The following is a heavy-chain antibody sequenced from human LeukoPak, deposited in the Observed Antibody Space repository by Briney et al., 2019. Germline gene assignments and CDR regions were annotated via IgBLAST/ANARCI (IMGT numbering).Heavy chain of an antibody. CDR3: ARETIIAVSTTRPDY. Sequence: SETLSLTCTVSGGSISSSSYYWGWIRQPPGKGLEWIGSIYYSGSTYYNPSLRSRVTISVDTSKNQFSLKLNSVTAADTAVYYCARETIIAVSTTRPDYWGQGTLVTVSS. D-gene: IGHD6-19*01. J-gene: IGHJ4*02. V-gene: IGHV4-39*07. CDR2: IYYSGST. CDR1: GGSISSSSYY.